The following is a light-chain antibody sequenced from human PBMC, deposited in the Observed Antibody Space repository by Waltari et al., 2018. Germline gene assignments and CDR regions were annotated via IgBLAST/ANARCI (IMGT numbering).Light chain of an antibody. CDR2: KAS. Sequence: DIQMTQSPSPLSASVGDRVTITCRASQSISSWLAWYQQKPGKAPKLLIYKASSLESGVPSRFSGSGSGTEFTLTISSLQPDDFATYYCQQSNSYQGTFGQGTKVEIK. V-gene: IGKV1-5*03. CDR1: QSISSW. J-gene: IGKJ1*01. CDR3: QQSNSYQGT.